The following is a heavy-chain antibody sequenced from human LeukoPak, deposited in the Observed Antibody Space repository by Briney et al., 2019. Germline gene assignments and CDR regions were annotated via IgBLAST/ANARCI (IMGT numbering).Heavy chain of an antibody. CDR3: ARVISGWTEYFDY. D-gene: IGHD6-19*01. CDR2: INSDGSST. CDR1: GFTFSSYW. V-gene: IGHV3-74*01. Sequence: GGSLRLSCTASGFTFSSYWMHWVRQGPGKGLVWVSRINSDGSSTRYADSVKGRFTISRDNAKNTLYLQMNSLRAEDTAVYYCARVISGWTEYFDYWGQGTLVTVSS. J-gene: IGHJ4*02.